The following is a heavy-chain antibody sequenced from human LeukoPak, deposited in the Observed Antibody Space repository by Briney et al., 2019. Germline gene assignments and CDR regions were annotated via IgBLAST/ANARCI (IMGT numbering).Heavy chain of an antibody. Sequence: PGRSLRLSCAASGFTFSSYVMHWVRQAPGKGLEWVAVISYDGSNKYYADSVKGRFTISRDNSKNTLYLQMNSLRAEDTAVYYCARARPYDYVWGSYSYWGQGTLVTVSS. CDR3: ARARPYDYVWGSYSY. CDR2: ISYDGSNK. J-gene: IGHJ4*02. D-gene: IGHD3-16*01. CDR1: GFTFSSYV. V-gene: IGHV3-30-3*01.